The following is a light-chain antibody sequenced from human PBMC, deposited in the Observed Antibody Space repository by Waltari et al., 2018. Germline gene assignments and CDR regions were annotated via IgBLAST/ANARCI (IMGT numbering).Light chain of an antibody. CDR1: KDVRSY. Sequence: AIRVTQSPSSVSASTGDTVTITCRASKDVRSYFGWYQQKPGKAHQLLVYAASSLQTGVPSRFRARGSGTHFTLTINNVQSEDFATYHCEQYYSFPRTFGQGTKVEV. CDR3: EQYYSFPRT. V-gene: IGKV1-8*01. J-gene: IGKJ1*01. CDR2: AAS.